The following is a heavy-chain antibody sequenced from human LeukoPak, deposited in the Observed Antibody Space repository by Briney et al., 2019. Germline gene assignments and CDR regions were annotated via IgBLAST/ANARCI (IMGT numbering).Heavy chain of an antibody. J-gene: IGHJ4*02. V-gene: IGHV3-30*04. Sequence: GRSLRLSCTASGFTFSSYAMHWVRQAPGKGLECVAVISYDGSNKYYADSVKGRFTISRDNSKNTLYLQMNSLRAEDTAVYYCARAPGYSSGWRYFDYWGQGTLVTVSS. D-gene: IGHD6-19*01. CDR1: GFTFSSYA. CDR2: ISYDGSNK. CDR3: ARAPGYSSGWRYFDY.